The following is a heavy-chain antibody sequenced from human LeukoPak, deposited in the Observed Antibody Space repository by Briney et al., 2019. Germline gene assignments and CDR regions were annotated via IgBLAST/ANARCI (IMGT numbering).Heavy chain of an antibody. CDR1: GYNMNSYW. V-gene: IGHV3-7*03. D-gene: IGHD3-3*01. CDR3: ARHPDFWSVYQNAIDS. CDR2: IKQDVSEK. Sequence: GGSLRLSCAVSGYNMNSYWMSWVRQAPGKGLEWVANIKQDVSEKYYVDSVKGRFTISRDNAKNSLFLQMNSLRAEDTAVYYCARHPDFWSVYQNAIDSWGQGTLVTVSS. J-gene: IGHJ4*02.